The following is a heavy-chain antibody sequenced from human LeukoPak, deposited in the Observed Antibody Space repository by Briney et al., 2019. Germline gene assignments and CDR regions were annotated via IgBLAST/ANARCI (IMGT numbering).Heavy chain of an antibody. D-gene: IGHD1-14*01. CDR3: ARGVEPLAANTLAY. CDR1: GFPVITND. Sequence: GSLRLSCAASGFPVITNDMTWVRQAPGKGLEWVSVLYSDGNTKYADSVQGRFTISRDNSKNTLYLEMNSLSPDDTAVYYCARGVEPLAANTLAYWGQGTLVTVSS. CDR2: LYSDGNT. J-gene: IGHJ4*02. V-gene: IGHV3-53*01.